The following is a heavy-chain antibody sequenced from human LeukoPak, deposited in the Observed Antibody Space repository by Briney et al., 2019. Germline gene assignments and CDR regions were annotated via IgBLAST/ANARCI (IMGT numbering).Heavy chain of an antibody. J-gene: IGHJ5*02. CDR2: INPNSGGT. D-gene: IGHD6-19*01. V-gene: IGHV1-2*02. Sequence: ASVKVSCKASGYTFTGYYMHWVRQAPGQGLEWMGRINPNSGGTNYAQKFQGRVTMTRDTSISTAYMELSRLRSDDTAVYYCARGFGSSGWYGWFDPWGQGTLVTVSS. CDR1: GYTFTGYY. CDR3: ARGFGSSGWYGWFDP.